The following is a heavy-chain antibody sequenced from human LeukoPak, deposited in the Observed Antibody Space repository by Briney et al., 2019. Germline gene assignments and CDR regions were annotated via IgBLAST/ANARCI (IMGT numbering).Heavy chain of an antibody. CDR3: ARVSNYDILTGLFY. CDR2: ISSSSSTI. CDR1: GFSLRAYD. V-gene: IGHV3-48*01. D-gene: IGHD3-9*01. Sequence: GGSLRLSCAASGFSLRAYDLIWVRQAPGKGLEWVSYISSSSSTIYYADSVKGRFTISRDNAKNSLYLQMNSLRAEDTAVYYCARVSNYDILTGLFYWGQGTLVTVSS. J-gene: IGHJ4*02.